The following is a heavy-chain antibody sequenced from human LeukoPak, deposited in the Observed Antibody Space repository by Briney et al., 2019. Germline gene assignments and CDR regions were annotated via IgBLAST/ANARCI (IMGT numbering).Heavy chain of an antibody. J-gene: IGHJ4*02. CDR3: ANHLACGSTSCPPFDD. Sequence: GGSLRLSCAASGFTLSTYSMSWVRQAPGKGLVWVSSSSDNSYWIYYADSVEGRFIISRDNAKNSLYLPMNSLRAEDTAVYYCANHLACGSTSCPPFDDWGQGTLVTVSS. D-gene: IGHD2-2*01. CDR2: SSDNSYWI. V-gene: IGHV3-21*01. CDR1: GFTLSTYS.